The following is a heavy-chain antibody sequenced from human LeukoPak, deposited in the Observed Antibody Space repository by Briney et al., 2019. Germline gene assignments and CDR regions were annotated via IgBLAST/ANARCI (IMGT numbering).Heavy chain of an antibody. Sequence: SVKVSCKASGGTFSSYAISWVRQAPGQGLEWMGRIIPIFGTANYAQKFQGRVTITTDESTSTAYMELSSLRSEDTAVHYCASHLRGSGSHRSDYWGQGTLVTVSS. D-gene: IGHD3-10*01. CDR1: GGTFSSYA. CDR3: ASHLRGSGSHRSDY. V-gene: IGHV1-69*05. J-gene: IGHJ4*02. CDR2: IIPIFGTA.